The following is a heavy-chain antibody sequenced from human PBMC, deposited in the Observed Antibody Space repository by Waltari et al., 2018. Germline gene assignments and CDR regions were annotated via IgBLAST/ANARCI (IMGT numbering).Heavy chain of an antibody. CDR2: SKPKSGKT. V-gene: IGHV1-8*03. J-gene: IGHJ5*02. D-gene: IGHD2-2*01. Sequence: QVQLVQSGAEVKKPGASVKVSCKASGYTFTSYDINWVRQATGQGLEWMGWSKPKSGKTGYAQKFQGRVTITRNTSISTAYMELSSLRSEDTAVYYCARASRDIVVVPAAYWFDPWGQGTLVTVSS. CDR1: GYTFTSYD. CDR3: ARASRDIVVVPAAYWFDP.